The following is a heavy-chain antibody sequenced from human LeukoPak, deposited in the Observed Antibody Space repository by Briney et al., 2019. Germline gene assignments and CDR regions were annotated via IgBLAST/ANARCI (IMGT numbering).Heavy chain of an antibody. CDR2: IYSGGTT. V-gene: IGHV3-53*05. D-gene: IGHD6-19*01. CDR3: ARDQPYSSGWYSDY. J-gene: IGHJ4*02. CDR1: GFTASSNY. Sequence: GGSLRLSCAVSGFTASSNYMSWVRQAPGKGLEWVSVIYSGGTTYYYADSVKGRFTISTDNSKNTLYLQMNSLRAEDTAVYYCARDQPYSSGWYSDYWGQGTLVTVSS.